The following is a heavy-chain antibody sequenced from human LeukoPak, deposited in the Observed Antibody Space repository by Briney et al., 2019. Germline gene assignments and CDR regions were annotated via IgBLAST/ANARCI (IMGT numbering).Heavy chain of an antibody. J-gene: IGHJ4*02. CDR1: GYTFTDYY. CDR2: VDPEDGET. V-gene: IGHV1-69-2*01. CDR3: ATGASRLGDSSGYSAHFDY. Sequence: ASVKISCKVSGYTFTDYYMHWVQQAPGKGLEWMGLVDPEDGETIYAEKFQGRVTITADTSTDTAYMELSSLRSEDTAVYYCATGASRLGDSSGYSAHFDYRGQGTLVTVSS. D-gene: IGHD3-22*01.